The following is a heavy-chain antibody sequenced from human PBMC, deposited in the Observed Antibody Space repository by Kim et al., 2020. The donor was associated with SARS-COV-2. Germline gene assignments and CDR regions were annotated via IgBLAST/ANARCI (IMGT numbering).Heavy chain of an antibody. CDR1: GGSISSSSYF. CDR3: VRRNRAPPPSYYFGFDV. J-gene: IGHJ6*01. D-gene: IGHD1-1*01. V-gene: IGHV4-39*01. Sequence: SETLSLTCTVSGGSISSSSYFWGWIRQPPGKGLEWIGTIYYTASTISNPSLKTRVTISVDTSKNQISLNLPSVTAAATAIYYCVRRNRAPPPSYYFGFDV. CDR2: IYYTAST.